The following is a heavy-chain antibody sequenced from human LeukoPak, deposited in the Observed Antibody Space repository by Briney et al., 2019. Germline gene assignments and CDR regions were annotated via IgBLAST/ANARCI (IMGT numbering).Heavy chain of an antibody. CDR2: IYYSGST. D-gene: IGHD2-2*01. CDR3: ATGPIVVVPGYYYFDY. J-gene: IGHJ4*02. Sequence: SETLSLTCTVSGGSISSSSYYWGWIRQPPGKGLEWIGSIYYSGSTYYNPSLKSRVTISVDTSKNQFSLKLSSVTAADTAVYYCATGPIVVVPGYYYFDYWGQGTLVTVSS. V-gene: IGHV4-39*01. CDR1: GGSISSSSYY.